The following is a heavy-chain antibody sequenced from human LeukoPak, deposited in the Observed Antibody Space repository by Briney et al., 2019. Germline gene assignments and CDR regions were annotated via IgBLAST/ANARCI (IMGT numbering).Heavy chain of an antibody. V-gene: IGHV4-38-2*01. CDR3: ARQFDSYFYYYLDV. CDR1: GHPINSVYY. Sequence: PSETLSLTCAVSGHPINSVYYWVWIRQPPGKGLEWIGSLYHPDSTYYNPSLESRVTMSVDTSRNQFSLKLSFVTAADTAVYYCARQFDSYFYYYLDVWGTGTTVTVSS. CDR2: LYHPDST. D-gene: IGHD3-10*01. J-gene: IGHJ6*03.